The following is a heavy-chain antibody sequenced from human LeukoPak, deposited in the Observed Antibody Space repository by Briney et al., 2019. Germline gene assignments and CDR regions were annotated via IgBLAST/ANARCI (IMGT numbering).Heavy chain of an antibody. Sequence: PSETLSLTCAVSGYSISSGYYWGWIRQPPGKGLEWIGSIDHSGSTYYTPSLKSRVTISVDTSKNQFSLKLSSVTAADTAVYYCARHLLDIVVVPAALTPVNWFDPWGQGTLVTVSS. CDR3: ARHLLDIVVVPAALTPVNWFDP. CDR2: IDHSGST. J-gene: IGHJ5*02. D-gene: IGHD2-2*03. V-gene: IGHV4-38-2*01. CDR1: GYSISSGYY.